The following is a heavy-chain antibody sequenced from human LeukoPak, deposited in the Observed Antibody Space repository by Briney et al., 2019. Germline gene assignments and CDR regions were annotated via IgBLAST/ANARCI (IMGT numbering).Heavy chain of an antibody. V-gene: IGHV3-15*01. J-gene: IGHJ5*02. CDR2: IKSKTDSKTT. D-gene: IGHD3/OR15-3a*01. Sequence: GGSLRLSCAASGFTFSNAWMSWVRQAPGKGLEWVGRIKSKTDSKTTDYAAPVKCRFTISRDNSKNTLYLQMKTLKTHDTAKYYCSTDPADSRGWFDPWGQGTLVTVSS. CDR3: STDPADSRGWFDP. CDR1: GFTFSNAW.